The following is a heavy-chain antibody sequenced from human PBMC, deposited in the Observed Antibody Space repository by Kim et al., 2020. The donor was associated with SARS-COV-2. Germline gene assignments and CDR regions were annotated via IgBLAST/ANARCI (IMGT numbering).Heavy chain of an antibody. CDR3: AKARGYSYGFSDNWFDP. D-gene: IGHD5-18*01. Sequence: GGSLRLSCAASGFTFSSYAMSWVRQAPGKGLEWVSAISGSGGSTYYADSVKGRFTISRDNSKNTLYLQMNSLRAEDTAVYYCAKARGYSYGFSDNWFDPWGQGTLVTVSS. J-gene: IGHJ5*02. CDR2: ISGSGGST. V-gene: IGHV3-23*01. CDR1: GFTFSSYA.